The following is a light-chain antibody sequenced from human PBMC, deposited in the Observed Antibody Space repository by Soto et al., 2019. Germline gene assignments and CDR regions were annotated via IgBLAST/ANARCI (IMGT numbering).Light chain of an antibody. CDR2: AAS. V-gene: IGKV1-27*01. Sequence: DIPMTQSPSSLSAFVGDRFAITCLASRDSGKFLSWYQQKPGKVPKLLIYAASTLQSGVPPRFSGSGSGTDFTLTISSLQPEDVATYYCQKCKVAPFTFGGGTKVDIK. CDR1: RDSGKF. CDR3: QKCKVAPFT. J-gene: IGKJ4*01.